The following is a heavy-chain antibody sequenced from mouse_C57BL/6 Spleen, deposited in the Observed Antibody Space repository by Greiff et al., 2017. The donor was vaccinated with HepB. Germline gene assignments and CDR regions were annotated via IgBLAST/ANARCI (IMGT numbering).Heavy chain of an antibody. V-gene: IGHV5-17*01. CDR3: AGGYYSFDY. Sequence: EVKVVESGGGLVKPGGSLKLSCAASGFTFSDYGMHWVRQAPEKGLEWVAYISSGSSTIYYADTVKGRFTISRDNAKNSLFLQMTSLRSEDTAMYYCAGGYYSFDYWGQGTTLTVSS. J-gene: IGHJ2*01. CDR1: GFTFSDYG. D-gene: IGHD2-3*01. CDR2: ISSGSSTI.